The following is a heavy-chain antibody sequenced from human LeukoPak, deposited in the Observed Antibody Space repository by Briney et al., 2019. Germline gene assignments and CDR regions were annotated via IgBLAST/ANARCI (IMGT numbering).Heavy chain of an antibody. CDR3: ARGNSTSDPYNWFDP. Sequence: GASVKVSCKASGYTFTNYGINWVRQAPGQGLEWMGWISAYNGNPNYAQKLQGRVTMTTDTSTSTAYMELRSLRSDDTAVYYCARGNSTSDPYNWFDPWGQGTLVTVSS. V-gene: IGHV1-18*01. J-gene: IGHJ5*02. D-gene: IGHD2-2*01. CDR1: GYTFTNYG. CDR2: ISAYNGNP.